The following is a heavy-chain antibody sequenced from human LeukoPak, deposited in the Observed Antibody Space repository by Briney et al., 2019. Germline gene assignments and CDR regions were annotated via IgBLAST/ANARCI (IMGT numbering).Heavy chain of an antibody. CDR2: INHSGST. CDR1: GGSFSGYY. Sequence: PSETLSLTCAVYGGSFSGYYWSWIRQPPGKGLEWIGEINHSGSTNYNPSLKSRVTISVDTSKNQFSLKLSSVTAADTAVYYCARAATTVLPFDYWGQGTLVTVSS. CDR3: ARAATTVLPFDY. D-gene: IGHD4-17*01. V-gene: IGHV4-34*01. J-gene: IGHJ4*02.